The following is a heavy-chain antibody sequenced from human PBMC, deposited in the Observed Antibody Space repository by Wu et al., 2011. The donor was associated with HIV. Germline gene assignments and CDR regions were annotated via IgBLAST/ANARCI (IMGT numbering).Heavy chain of an antibody. Sequence: QVQLVQSGAEVKKPGASVKVSCKVSGYTLTELSMHWVRQAPGKGLEWMGGFDPEDGERIYAQKFQGRVTLTRDTSTSTVYMEMRSLRSEDTAVYYCARVSEPTYYYESSGLYGVDVWGQGTTVTVSS. CDR1: GYTLTELS. CDR2: FDPEDGER. D-gene: IGHD3-22*01. V-gene: IGHV1-24*01. J-gene: IGHJ6*02. CDR3: ARVSEPTYYYESSGLYGVDV.